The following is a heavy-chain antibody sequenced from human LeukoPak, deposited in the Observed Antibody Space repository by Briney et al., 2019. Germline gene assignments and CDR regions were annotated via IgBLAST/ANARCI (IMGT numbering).Heavy chain of an antibody. CDR3: ARESGDSSGYYYGH. CDR2: ISAYNGNT. CDR1: GYTFTSYG. D-gene: IGHD3-22*01. J-gene: IGHJ4*02. Sequence: ASVKVSCKASGYTFTSYGISWVRQAPGQGLEWMGWISAYNGNTNYAQKLQGRVTMTTDTSTSTAHMELRSLRSDDTAVYYCARESGDSSGYYYGHWGQGTLVTVSS. V-gene: IGHV1-18*01.